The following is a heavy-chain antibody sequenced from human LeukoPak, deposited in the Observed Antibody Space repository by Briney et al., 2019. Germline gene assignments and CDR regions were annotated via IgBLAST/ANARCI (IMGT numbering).Heavy chain of an antibody. D-gene: IGHD7-27*01. CDR2: INPDSGGG. Sequence: ASVKVSCKPSGSAFTGYYIHWVRQAPGQGLEWMGWINPDSGGGDIGHKFQGRVAMTRDTSGTTVFMEVRRLTSDGTAVYFCARGPPQLGMHAPFETWGQGTFVTVSS. CDR3: ARGPPQLGMHAPFET. J-gene: IGHJ3*02. V-gene: IGHV1-2*02. CDR1: GSAFTGYY.